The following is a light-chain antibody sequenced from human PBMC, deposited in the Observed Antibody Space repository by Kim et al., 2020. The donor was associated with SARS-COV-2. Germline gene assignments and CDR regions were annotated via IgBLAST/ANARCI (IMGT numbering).Light chain of an antibody. Sequence: SASVGDRVTITCRASQSISNWLAWYQQKPGKAPKLLISQASTLENGVPSRFGGTGSGTEFTLTISSLQPDDFATYYCQQYNSYWTFGQGTKVEIK. CDR1: QSISNW. CDR2: QAS. CDR3: QQYNSYWT. V-gene: IGKV1-5*03. J-gene: IGKJ1*01.